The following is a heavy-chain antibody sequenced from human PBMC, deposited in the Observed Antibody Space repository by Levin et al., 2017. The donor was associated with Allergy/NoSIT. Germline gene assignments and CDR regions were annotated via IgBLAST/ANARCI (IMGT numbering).Heavy chain of an antibody. CDR1: GFTFSDYA. J-gene: IGHJ6*02. Sequence: GGSLRLSCVASGFTFSDYAMHWARQAPGRGLEWVAVISYNGNIKYNADSVQGRLTISRSNSNNTLYLQMNSLIVEDTGVEYCARDYWTYTGTRDGTDGWGQGTTVTVSS. CDR2: ISYNGNIK. CDR3: ARDYWTYTGTRDGTDG. V-gene: IGHV3-30*04. D-gene: IGHD1-1*01.